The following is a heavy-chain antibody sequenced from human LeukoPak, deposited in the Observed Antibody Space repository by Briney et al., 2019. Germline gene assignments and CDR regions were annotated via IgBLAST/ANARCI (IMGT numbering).Heavy chain of an antibody. J-gene: IGHJ5*02. V-gene: IGHV3-30*18. D-gene: IGHD6-19*01. Sequence: PGGSLRLSCAASGFTFSSYGMHWVRQAPGKGLEWVAVISYDGSNKYYADSVKGRFTISRDNSKNTLYLQMNSLRAEDTAVYYCAKGFMGAVAGTDWFDPWGQGTLVTVSS. CDR1: GFTFSSYG. CDR3: AKGFMGAVAGTDWFDP. CDR2: ISYDGSNK.